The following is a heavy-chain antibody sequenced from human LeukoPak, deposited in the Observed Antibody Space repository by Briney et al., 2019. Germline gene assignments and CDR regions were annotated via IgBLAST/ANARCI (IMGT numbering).Heavy chain of an antibody. CDR3: ARDPPDSSGESY. V-gene: IGHV3-11*04. CDR2: ISSSGSTI. J-gene: IGHJ4*02. D-gene: IGHD3-22*01. Sequence: PGGSLRLSCAASGFTFSVYYMSWIRQAPGKGLEWVSYISSSGSTIYYADSVKGRFTISRDNAKNSLYLQMNSLRAEDKAVYYCARDPPDSSGESYWGQGTLVTVSS. CDR1: GFTFSVYY.